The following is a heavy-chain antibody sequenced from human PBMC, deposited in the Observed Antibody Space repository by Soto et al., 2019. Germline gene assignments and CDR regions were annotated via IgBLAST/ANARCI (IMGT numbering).Heavy chain of an antibody. D-gene: IGHD6-13*01. CDR2: IKHDGSDQ. Sequence: XGSLLLSCAASGLTFSTSWMSWVRQAPGKGLEWVANIKHDGSDQYYADSVRGRFTISRDNAKNSLYLQMNSLRAEDTAVYYCARVPSTSSWYYYFDNWGQGTLVTVSS. CDR1: GLTFSTSW. J-gene: IGHJ4*02. V-gene: IGHV3-7*01. CDR3: ARVPSTSSWYYYFDN.